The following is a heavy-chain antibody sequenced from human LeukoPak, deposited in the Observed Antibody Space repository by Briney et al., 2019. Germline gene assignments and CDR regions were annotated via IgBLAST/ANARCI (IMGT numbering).Heavy chain of an antibody. CDR1: GFTVGASY. V-gene: IGHV3-66*04. CDR2: IYSGGTT. D-gene: IGHD4-17*01. CDR3: ARQSSATTTFDS. Sequence: GGSLRLSCVASGFTVGASYMSWVRQAPGKGVEWVTAIYSGGTTYYADSVKGRFTISRDNSQNTVYLQMDSLRVEDTAVYFCARQSSATTTFDSWGQGTLVTVSS. J-gene: IGHJ4*02.